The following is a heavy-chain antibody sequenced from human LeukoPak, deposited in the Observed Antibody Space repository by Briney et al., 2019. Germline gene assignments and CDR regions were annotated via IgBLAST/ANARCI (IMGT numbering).Heavy chain of an antibody. CDR2: ISHDGST. CDR1: GGSISSSNW. V-gene: IGHV4-4*02. Sequence: PSGTLSLTCVVSGGSISSSNWWSWVRQPPEKGLEWIGEISHDGSTNYNPSLKSRVTISVDKSNNHFSLKLTSVTAADTAMYYCARGDNHVFDVWGRGTLVSVSS. J-gene: IGHJ2*01. D-gene: IGHD3-16*01. CDR3: ARGDNHVFDV.